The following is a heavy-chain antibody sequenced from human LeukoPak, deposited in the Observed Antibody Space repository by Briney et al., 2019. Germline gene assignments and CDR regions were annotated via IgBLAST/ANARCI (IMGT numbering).Heavy chain of an antibody. CDR3: ARQYSSAWYSADY. Sequence: SETLSLTCTISGGSSSSNSYYWGWIRQPPGKGLEWIGSIYYSGSTDYNPSLKSRVTIFVDTSKNQFSLKLSSVTAADTAVYYCARQYSSAWYSADYWGQGTLVTVSS. V-gene: IGHV4-39*01. CDR2: IYYSGST. J-gene: IGHJ4*02. CDR1: GGSSSSNSYY. D-gene: IGHD6-19*01.